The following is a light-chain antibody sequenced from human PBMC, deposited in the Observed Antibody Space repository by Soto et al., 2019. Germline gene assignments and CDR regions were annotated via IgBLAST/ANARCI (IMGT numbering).Light chain of an antibody. J-gene: IGKJ1*01. Sequence: DIQMTQTPSSLSASVVNRLTITWPVSQSIVTYLNWYLQKPGKAPKLLIYAASNLQSGVPSRFSGSGSGTDFTLTISSLQPEDFATYFCQQSYSTPPWTFGQGTKVDIK. CDR1: QSIVTY. V-gene: IGKV1-39*01. CDR3: QQSYSTPPWT. CDR2: AAS.